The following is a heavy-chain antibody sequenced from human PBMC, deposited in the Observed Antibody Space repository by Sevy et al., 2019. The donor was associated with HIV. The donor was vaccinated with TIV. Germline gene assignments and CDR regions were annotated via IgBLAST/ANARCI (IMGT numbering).Heavy chain of an antibody. V-gene: IGHV3-64*02. D-gene: IGHD5-18*01. Sequence: GGSLRLSCAASGFSFSTDSLHWVRQAPGQGLEFVSVISSNGDTTYYADSVKGRFTISRDNSKNTLYLQMGSLRPEDTVVYYCARGREGGYSYSLDYGGRGTLVTVSS. CDR2: ISSNGDTT. CDR1: GFSFSTDS. J-gene: IGHJ4*02. CDR3: ARGREGGYSYSLDY.